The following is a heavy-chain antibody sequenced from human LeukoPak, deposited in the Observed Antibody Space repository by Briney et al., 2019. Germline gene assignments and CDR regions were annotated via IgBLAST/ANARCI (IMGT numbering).Heavy chain of an antibody. CDR1: GYTFSKYD. V-gene: IGHV1-18*01. CDR3: ARAPTYYDLWSGSRIYNWFDP. J-gene: IGHJ5*02. CDR2: ISTYNGNP. D-gene: IGHD3-3*01. Sequence: GASVKVSCKASGYTFSKYDITWVRQAPGQGLEWMGWISTYNGNPNYAQKLQGRVNMTTDTSTSTAYMELRSLRSDDTAVYYCARAPTYYDLWSGSRIYNWFDPWGQGTLVTVSS.